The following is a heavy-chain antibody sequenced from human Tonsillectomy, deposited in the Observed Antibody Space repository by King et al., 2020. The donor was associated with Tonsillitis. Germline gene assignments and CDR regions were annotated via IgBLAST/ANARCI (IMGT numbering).Heavy chain of an antibody. J-gene: IGHJ3*02. CDR1: GGSISTYY. CDR3: ARDEYYYDSSGSRHDAFDI. CDR2: IYYSRST. V-gene: IGHV4-59*01. Sequence: QESGPGLVKPSETLSLTCTVSGGSISTYYRSWIRQPPGKGLEWIGYIYYSRSTNYNPSLKSRVTISVDTSKNQFSLKLSSVTAADTAVYYCARDEYYYDSSGSRHDAFDIWGQGTMVTVSS. D-gene: IGHD3-22*01.